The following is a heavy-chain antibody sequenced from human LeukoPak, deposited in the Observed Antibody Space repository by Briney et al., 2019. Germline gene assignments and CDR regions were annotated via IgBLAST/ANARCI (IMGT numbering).Heavy chain of an antibody. CDR3: AKGSSPFDY. Sequence: GGSLRLSCAASGFTFSSYVMSWVRQAPGKGQEWVSAISANGGGTYYADSVKGRFTISRDNSKNTLYLQMNSLRAEDTAVYYCAKGSSPFDYWGQGTLVTVSS. CDR1: GFTFSSYV. V-gene: IGHV3-23*01. J-gene: IGHJ4*02. D-gene: IGHD6-13*01. CDR2: ISANGGGT.